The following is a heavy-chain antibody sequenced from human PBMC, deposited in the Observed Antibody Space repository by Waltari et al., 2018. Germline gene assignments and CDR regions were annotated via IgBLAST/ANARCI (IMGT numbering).Heavy chain of an antibody. CDR3: AQLGTGH. Sequence: EAQPVESGGGLTHPGASLRLSCAASGLPCSDLSMDWARQAPGKGLEWIGRIKRRVDSYATQYAASVKGRFIISRDDSTDSLYLQMNSLKTEDTAVYYCAQLGTGHWGQGTLVTVSS. V-gene: IGHV3-72*01. CDR2: IKRRVDSYAT. J-gene: IGHJ1*01. D-gene: IGHD1-1*01. CDR1: GLPCSDLS.